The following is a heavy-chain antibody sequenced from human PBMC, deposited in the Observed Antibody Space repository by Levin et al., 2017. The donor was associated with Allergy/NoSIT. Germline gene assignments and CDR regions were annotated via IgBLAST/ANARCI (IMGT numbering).Heavy chain of an antibody. CDR2: TYFRSKWNN. Sequence: SQTLSLTCGISGDRVSNNSVTWNWIRQSPSRGLEWLGRTYFRSKWNNDYAVSVKGRISISPDTSKNQFSLQVNSVTPEDTAVYYCARGSRQWHPYYSIYGMDVWGQGTTVTVS. CDR3: ARGSRQWHPYYSIYGMDV. CDR1: GDRVSNNSVT. J-gene: IGHJ6*02. V-gene: IGHV6-1*01. D-gene: IGHD6-19*01.